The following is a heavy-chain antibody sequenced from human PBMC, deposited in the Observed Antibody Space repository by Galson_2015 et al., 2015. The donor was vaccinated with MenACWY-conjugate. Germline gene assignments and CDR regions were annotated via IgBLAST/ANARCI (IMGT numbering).Heavy chain of an antibody. V-gene: IGHV3-30*03. J-gene: IGHJ4*02. CDR3: ARDLTTCYFDY. D-gene: IGHD4/OR15-4a*01. CDR2: ISYDGTNK. CDR1: GFTFGSYG. Sequence: ALRISCAASGFTFGSYGMHWVRQAPGKGLEWVAVISYDGTNKYYADSVKGRFTISRDNSKNTLYLQMNSLRAEDTAVYYCARDLTTCYFDYWGQGTLVTVSS.